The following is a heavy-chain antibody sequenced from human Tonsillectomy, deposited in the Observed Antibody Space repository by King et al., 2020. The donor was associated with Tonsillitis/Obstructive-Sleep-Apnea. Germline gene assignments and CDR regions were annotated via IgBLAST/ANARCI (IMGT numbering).Heavy chain of an antibody. Sequence: VQLVESGGGLVKPGGSLRLSCAASGFTFSHAWMSWVRQAPGKGLEWVGRIRSKTDGGTTDYAAPVKGRFTISRDDSINTLYQQMNSLKTEDTAVYYCTTGWLRQSFDYWGQGTLVTVSS. J-gene: IGHJ4*02. CDR1: GFTFSHAW. CDR2: IRSKTDGGTT. CDR3: TTGWLRQSFDY. D-gene: IGHD5-12*01. V-gene: IGHV3-15*01.